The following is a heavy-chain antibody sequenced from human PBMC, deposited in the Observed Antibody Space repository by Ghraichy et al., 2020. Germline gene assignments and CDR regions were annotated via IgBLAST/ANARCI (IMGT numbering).Heavy chain of an antibody. CDR2: INADNGNT. CDR1: GYTFSSYA. D-gene: IGHD5-24*01. CDR3: ARGNGYNFIDY. Sequence: ASVKVSCKASGYTFSSYAMHWVRQAPGQRLEWMGWINADNGNTKYSQKFQGRVTITRDTSASTAYMKVSSLRSEDTAVFYCARGNGYNFIDYWGQGTLVTVSS. V-gene: IGHV1-3*01. J-gene: IGHJ4*02.